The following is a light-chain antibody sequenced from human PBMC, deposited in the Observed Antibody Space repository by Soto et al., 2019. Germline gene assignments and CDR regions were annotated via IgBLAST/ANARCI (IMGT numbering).Light chain of an antibody. V-gene: IGKV4-1*01. CDR3: QQYYSIPWT. J-gene: IGKJ1*01. CDR1: QSVLYNSNNDSY. Sequence: DIVMTQTPDSLAVYLGERATINCKSSQSVLYNSNNDSYLTWYQQKPGQSPKVLIYWASTRESGVPDRFSGRGSGTDFTLTISSLQAEDVAVYYCQQYYSIPWTFGQGTKVEIK. CDR2: WAS.